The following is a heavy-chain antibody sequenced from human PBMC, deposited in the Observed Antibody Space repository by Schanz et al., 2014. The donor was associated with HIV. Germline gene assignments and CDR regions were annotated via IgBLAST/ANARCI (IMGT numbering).Heavy chain of an antibody. CDR1: GFIFSNYV. V-gene: IGHV3-33*01. CDR2: IWYDGNNK. CDR3: ARGSSLITFGGVTPTDT. D-gene: IGHD3-16*01. Sequence: QAHLVESGGGVVQPGRSLRLSCAASGFIFSNYVMHWVRQTPGKGLEWVAVIWYDGNNKYYVDSVKGRFTISRDNSKNTLYLQLNNLRAEDTAVYYCARGSSLITFGGVTPTDTWGQGTVVTVSS. J-gene: IGHJ3*02.